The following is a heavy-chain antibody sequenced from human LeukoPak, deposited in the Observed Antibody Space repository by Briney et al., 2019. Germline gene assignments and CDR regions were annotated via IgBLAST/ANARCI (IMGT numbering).Heavy chain of an antibody. V-gene: IGHV4-38-2*02. CDR1: GYSISSGYY. CDR2: IHHSGTA. CDR3: AREARPDFRSLWGYFFDY. J-gene: IGHJ4*02. D-gene: IGHD3-3*01. Sequence: SETLSLSCAVSGYSISSGYYWGWIRQPPGKGLEWIGSIHHSGTAYYNPSLKSRVTISVDTSKNQFSLNLSSVTAADTAVYYCAREARPDFRSLWGYFFDYWGQGTLVTVSS.